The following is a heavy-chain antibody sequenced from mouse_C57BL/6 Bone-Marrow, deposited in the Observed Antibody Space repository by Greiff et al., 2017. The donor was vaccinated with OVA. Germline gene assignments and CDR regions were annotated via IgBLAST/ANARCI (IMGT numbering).Heavy chain of an antibody. V-gene: IGHV5-9-1*02. D-gene: IGHD2-3*01. CDR1: GFTFSSYA. CDR2: ISSGGDYI. J-gene: IGHJ3*01. CDR3: TRAPDGYSFAY. Sequence: EVQVVESGEGLVKPGGSLKLSCAASGFTFSSYAMSWVRQTPEKRLEWVAYISSGGDYIYYADTVKGRFTISRDNARNTLYLQMSSLKSEDTAMYYCTRAPDGYSFAYWGQGTLVTVSA.